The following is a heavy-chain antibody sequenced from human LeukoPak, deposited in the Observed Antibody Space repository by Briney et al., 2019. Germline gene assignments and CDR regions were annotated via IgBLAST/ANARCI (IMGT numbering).Heavy chain of an antibody. Sequence: GESLKLSCKGSGYSFTSYWISWVRQMPGKGLEWMGRIDPSDSYTNYSPSFQGHVTISADKSISTAYLQWSSLKASDTAMYYCARRGDLYYYYGMDVWAQGTTVTVSS. D-gene: IGHD6-25*01. CDR3: ARRGDLYYYYGMDV. V-gene: IGHV5-10-1*01. CDR2: IDPSDSYT. J-gene: IGHJ6*02. CDR1: GYSFTSYW.